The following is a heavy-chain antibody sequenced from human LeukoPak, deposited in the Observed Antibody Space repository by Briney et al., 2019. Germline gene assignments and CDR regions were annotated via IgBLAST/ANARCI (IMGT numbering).Heavy chain of an antibody. Sequence: SETLSLTCTVSGGSISSYYWSWIRQPPGKGLEWIGYIYYTGSTNYNPSLKSRVTISVDTSKNQFSLKLSSVTAADTAVYYCARDYLLSYFDYWGQGTLVTVSS. D-gene: IGHD2-8*02. J-gene: IGHJ4*02. CDR2: IYYTGST. V-gene: IGHV4-59*01. CDR3: ARDYLLSYFDY. CDR1: GGSISSYY.